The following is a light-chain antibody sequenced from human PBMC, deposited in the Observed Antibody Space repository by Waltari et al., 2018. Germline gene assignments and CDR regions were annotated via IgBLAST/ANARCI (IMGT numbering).Light chain of an antibody. CDR1: QTINRR. CDR3: QHYNGYPPWT. J-gene: IGKJ1*01. Sequence: DIQMTQCPSTLSASVGDRVTITCRATQTINRRLAWYQQKPGKAPKLLIHDASSLESGVPSRFSGSGSGTDFTLTISSLQPDDFATYYCQHYNGYPPWTFGQGTKVEFK. CDR2: DAS. V-gene: IGKV1-5*01.